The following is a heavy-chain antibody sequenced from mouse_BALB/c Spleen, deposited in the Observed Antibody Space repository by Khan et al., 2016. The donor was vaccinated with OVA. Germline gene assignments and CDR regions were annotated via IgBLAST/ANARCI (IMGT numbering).Heavy chain of an antibody. J-gene: IGHJ4*01. Sequence: QIQLVQSGPELKKPGETVRISCKASGYTFTTAGIHWVQKTPGKGLKWIGWINTHSGAPKYADDFKGRFAFSLETSGNTAYLQITNLKNEDTATXDCAGGGAASYRDDGGAMDYWGQGTSVTVSS. CDR1: GYTFTTAG. CDR2: INTHSGAP. V-gene: IGHV9-4*02. CDR3: AGGGAASYRDDGGAMDY. D-gene: IGHD2-14*01.